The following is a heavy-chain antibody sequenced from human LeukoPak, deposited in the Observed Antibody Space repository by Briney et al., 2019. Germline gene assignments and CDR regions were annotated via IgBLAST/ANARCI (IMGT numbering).Heavy chain of an antibody. D-gene: IGHD2-2*01. CDR2: IYYSGST. CDR1: SDSISSSY. Sequence: SEALSLTCTVSSDSISSSYWSWIRQPPGKGLEWIGYIYYSGSTNYNPSLKSRVAISVDTSKNQFSLKLNSVTAADTAVYYCARGYCSSTICFQYFHHWGQGTLVTVSS. V-gene: IGHV4-59*01. CDR3: ARGYCSSTICFQYFHH. J-gene: IGHJ1*01.